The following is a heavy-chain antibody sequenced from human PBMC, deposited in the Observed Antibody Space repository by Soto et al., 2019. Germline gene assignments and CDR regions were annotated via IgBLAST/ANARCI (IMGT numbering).Heavy chain of an antibody. Sequence: GGSLRLSCAATGFSFRNYEMNWVRQAPGKGLEWISFISGSGTTTYYADSVQGRFTISRDNAKNSLYLEMNSLRAEDTALYYCARRAYSSRWSLFFMDVWGQGATVTVSS. V-gene: IGHV3-48*03. CDR3: ARRAYSSRWSLFFMDV. CDR2: ISGSGTTT. CDR1: GFSFRNYE. D-gene: IGHD6-13*01. J-gene: IGHJ6*02.